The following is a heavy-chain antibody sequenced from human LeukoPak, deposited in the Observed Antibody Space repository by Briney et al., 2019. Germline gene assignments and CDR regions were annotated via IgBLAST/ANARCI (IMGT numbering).Heavy chain of an antibody. J-gene: IGHJ5*02. CDR2: MNANSGNT. Sequence: ASVKVSCKASGYTFTSYDINWVRQATGHGLEWMGWMNANSGNTGYAQKFQGRVTRTRNTSISTAYIELSSLRSEDTAVYYCARGHLLWFGELSNWFDPWGQGTLVTVSS. V-gene: IGHV1-8*01. CDR3: ARGHLLWFGELSNWFDP. CDR1: GYTFTSYD. D-gene: IGHD3-10*01.